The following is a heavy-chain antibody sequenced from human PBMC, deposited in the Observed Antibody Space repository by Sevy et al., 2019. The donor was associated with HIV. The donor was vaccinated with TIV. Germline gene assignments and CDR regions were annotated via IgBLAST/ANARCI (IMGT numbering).Heavy chain of an antibody. Sequence: GGSLRLSCAASGFTFSSYAMHWVRQAPGKGLEWVAVISYDGSNKYYADSVKGGFTISGDNSKNTLYLKMNSLRAEDTAVYYCAREDVGFYYYGSGSYYNPRYGMDVWGQGTTVTVSS. CDR2: ISYDGSNK. CDR1: GFTFSSYA. V-gene: IGHV3-30-3*01. D-gene: IGHD3-10*01. J-gene: IGHJ6*02. CDR3: AREDVGFYYYGSGSYYNPRYGMDV.